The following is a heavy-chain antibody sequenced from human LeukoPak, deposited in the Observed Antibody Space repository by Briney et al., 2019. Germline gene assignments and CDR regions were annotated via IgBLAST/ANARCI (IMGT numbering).Heavy chain of an antibody. D-gene: IGHD1-1*01. J-gene: IGHJ4*02. V-gene: IGHV3-33*01. CDR2: IWYDGSNT. CDR3: ARDLEIGSSSYYFDH. Sequence: GGSLRLSCAASGFTFSSYGMHWVRQAPGKGLEWVAIIWYDGSNTYYVDSVRGRFTISRDNSKNTLYLQVNSLRAEDTAMYYCARDLEIGSSSYYFDHWGQGTLVTVSS. CDR1: GFTFSSYG.